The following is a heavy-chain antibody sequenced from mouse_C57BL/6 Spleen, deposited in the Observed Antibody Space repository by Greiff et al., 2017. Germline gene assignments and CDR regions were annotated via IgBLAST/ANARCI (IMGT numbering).Heavy chain of an antibody. D-gene: IGHD3-2*02. CDR3: ARYDSSGYTWFAY. Sequence: EVQGVESGGGLVQPGGSLSLSCAASGFTFTDYYMSWVRQPPGKALEWLGFIRNKANGYTTEYSASVKGRFTISRDNSQSILYLQMNALRAEDSATYYGARYDSSGYTWFAYWGQGTLVTVSA. CDR2: IRNKANGYTT. V-gene: IGHV7-3*01. J-gene: IGHJ3*01. CDR1: GFTFTDYY.